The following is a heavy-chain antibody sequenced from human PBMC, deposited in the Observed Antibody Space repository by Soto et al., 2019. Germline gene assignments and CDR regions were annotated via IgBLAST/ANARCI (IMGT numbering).Heavy chain of an antibody. Sequence: EVQLVESGGGLVQPGGSLRVSCAASGFTFSSYSINWVRQAPGKGLEWVSYISGSSTIYYADSVKGRFTISRDNANNSLYLQINSLRDEDTAVDYCARVGLGLFGMDVWGQGTTVTVSS. CDR1: GFTFSSYS. V-gene: IGHV3-48*02. J-gene: IGHJ6*02. CDR2: ISGSSTI. D-gene: IGHD3-16*01. CDR3: ARVGLGLFGMDV.